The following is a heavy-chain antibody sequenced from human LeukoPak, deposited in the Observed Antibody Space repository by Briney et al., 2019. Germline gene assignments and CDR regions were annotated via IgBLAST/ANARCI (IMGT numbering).Heavy chain of an antibody. CDR3: AKDLETGDFDY. D-gene: IGHD7-27*01. V-gene: IGHV3-11*05. Sequence: PGGSLRLSCAASGFTFSDYYMSWVRQAPGKGLEWVSYISSTSTYTNYADSVKGRFTISRDNAKNSLYLQMNSLRAEDTAVYYCAKDLETGDFDYWGQGTLVTVSS. J-gene: IGHJ4*02. CDR1: GFTFSDYY. CDR2: ISSTSTYT.